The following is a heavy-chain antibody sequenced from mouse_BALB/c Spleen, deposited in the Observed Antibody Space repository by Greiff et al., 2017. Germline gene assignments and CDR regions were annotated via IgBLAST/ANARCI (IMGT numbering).Heavy chain of an antibody. CDR3: TRGNYYGSSLYAMDY. V-gene: IGHV1-69*02. D-gene: IGHD1-1*01. CDR1: GYTFTSYW. Sequence: QVQLQQPGAELVRPGASVKLSCKASGYTFTSYWINWVKQRPGQGLEWIGNIYPSDSYTNYNQKFKDQATLTVDKSSNTAYMQLNSPTSEDSAVYYCTRGNYYGSSLYAMDYWGQGTSVTVSS. J-gene: IGHJ4*01. CDR2: IYPSDSYT.